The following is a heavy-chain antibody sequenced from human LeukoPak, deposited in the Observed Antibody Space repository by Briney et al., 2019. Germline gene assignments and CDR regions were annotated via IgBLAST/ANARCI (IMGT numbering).Heavy chain of an antibody. Sequence: SVKVSCKASGGTLSSYAISWVRQAPGQGLEWMGGIIPIFGTANYAQKFQGRVTITADESTSTAYMELSSLRSEDTAVYYCASIDYYDSSGYSDYWGQGTLVTVSS. D-gene: IGHD3-22*01. V-gene: IGHV1-69*01. J-gene: IGHJ4*02. CDR3: ASIDYYDSSGYSDY. CDR2: IIPIFGTA. CDR1: GGTLSSYA.